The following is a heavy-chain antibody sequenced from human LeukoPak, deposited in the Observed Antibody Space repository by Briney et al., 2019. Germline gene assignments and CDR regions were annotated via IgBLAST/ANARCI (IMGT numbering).Heavy chain of an antibody. D-gene: IGHD4-17*01. CDR1: GGSISSYY. Sequence: SETLSLTCTVSGGSISSYYWSWIRQPPGKGLEWIGYIYYSGSTNYNPSLKSRVTISVDTSKNQFSLKLSSMTAADTAVYYCARDGYGDWNFDYWGQGTLVTVSS. J-gene: IGHJ4*02. CDR3: ARDGYGDWNFDY. V-gene: IGHV4-59*01. CDR2: IYYSGST.